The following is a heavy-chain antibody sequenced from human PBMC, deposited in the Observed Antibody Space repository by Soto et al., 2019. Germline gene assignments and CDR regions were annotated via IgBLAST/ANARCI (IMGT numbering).Heavy chain of an antibody. CDR1: GGSFSGYY. V-gene: IGHV4-34*01. D-gene: IGHD6-13*01. J-gene: IGHJ4*02. Sequence: SETLSLTCAVYGGSFSGYYWSWIRQPPGKGLEWIGEINHSGSTNYNPSLKSRVTISVDTSKNQFSLKLSSVTAADTAVYYCARGPRYSSSWYAMGGKRTFDYWGQGTLVTVXS. CDR3: ARGPRYSSSWYAMGGKRTFDY. CDR2: INHSGST.